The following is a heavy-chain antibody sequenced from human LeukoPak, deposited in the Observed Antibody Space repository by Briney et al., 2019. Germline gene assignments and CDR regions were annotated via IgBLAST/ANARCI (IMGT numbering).Heavy chain of an antibody. CDR3: SRETAAGRFDY. Sequence: SQTLSLTCAISGDSVSSNSAAWNWVRRSPSRGLEWLGRTYYRSKWYYDYALSVGSRITINPDTSKNQLSLHLNSVTPEDTAVYYCSRETAAGRFDYWGQGTLAIVSS. CDR2: TYYRSKWYY. CDR1: GDSVSSNSAA. D-gene: IGHD6-13*01. V-gene: IGHV6-1*01. J-gene: IGHJ4*02.